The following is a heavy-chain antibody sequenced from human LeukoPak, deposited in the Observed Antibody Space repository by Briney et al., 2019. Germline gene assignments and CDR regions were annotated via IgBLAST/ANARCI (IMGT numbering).Heavy chain of an antibody. CDR3: ARDLSFSPDH. J-gene: IGHJ4*02. CDR2: VSPDGNLA. V-gene: IGHV3-74*01. Sequence: GRSLRLSCAGSGFTLSSSWMHWVRQAPGKGPVWVAHVSPDGNLANYADSVKGRFIISRDNAKNTLFLQMNSLRAEDTAVYYCARDLSFSPDHWGQGTLVTVSS. CDR1: GFTLSSSW.